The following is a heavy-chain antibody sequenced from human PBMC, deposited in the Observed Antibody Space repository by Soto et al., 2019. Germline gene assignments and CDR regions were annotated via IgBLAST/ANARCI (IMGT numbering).Heavy chain of an antibody. CDR3: ARNYYDSSGYYYVPFEY. CDR2: INPSGGST. J-gene: IGHJ4*02. Sequence: QVQLVQSGAEVKKPGASVKVSCKASGYTFTSYYMHWVRQAPGQGLEWMGIINPSGGSTRNAQKFQGRVTMTRDTSTSTVYMELSSLRSEDTAVYYCARNYYDSSGYYYVPFEYWGQGTLVTVSS. V-gene: IGHV1-46*01. CDR1: GYTFTSYY. D-gene: IGHD3-22*01.